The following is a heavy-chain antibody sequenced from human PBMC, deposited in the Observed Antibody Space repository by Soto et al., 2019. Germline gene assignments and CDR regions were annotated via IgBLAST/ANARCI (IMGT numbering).Heavy chain of an antibody. J-gene: IGHJ6*02. CDR2: IYYSGST. V-gene: IGHV4-31*03. D-gene: IGHD4-17*01. Sequence: QVQLQESGPGLVKPSQTLSLTCTVSGGSISSGGYYWSWIRQHPGKGLEWIGYIYYSGSTYYNPSLKSRVTISVDTSKNQFSLKLSSVTAADTAVYYCARDSTNVGDGDSAVYYGMDVWGQGTTVTVSS. CDR3: ARDSTNVGDGDSAVYYGMDV. CDR1: GGSISSGGYY.